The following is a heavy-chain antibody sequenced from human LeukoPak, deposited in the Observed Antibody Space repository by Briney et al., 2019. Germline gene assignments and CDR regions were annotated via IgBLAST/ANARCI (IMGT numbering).Heavy chain of an antibody. CDR2: INSAGST. J-gene: IGHJ4*02. V-gene: IGHV3-23*01. Sequence: TGGSLRLSCAASGFTFSSYAVSWVRQAPGKGLEWVSAINSAGSTYYGDSVRGRFTISRDNSKNVLHLQMNSLRAEDTALYYCAKDQNTVATAPFDYWGLGTLVTVSS. CDR3: AKDQNTVATAPFDY. CDR1: GFTFSSYA. D-gene: IGHD4-17*01.